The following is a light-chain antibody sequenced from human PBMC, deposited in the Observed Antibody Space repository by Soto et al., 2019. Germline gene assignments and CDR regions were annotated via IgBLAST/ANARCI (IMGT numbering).Light chain of an antibody. Sequence: DIQMTQSPSSLSASVGDRVTITCRASQSISSYLNWYQQKPGKAPNLLIYAASSLQSGVPSRFSGSGSGTDFTLTISSLQPEDFATYYCLQTYSTLLTFGPGTKVDIK. CDR2: AAS. J-gene: IGKJ3*01. CDR3: LQTYSTLLT. CDR1: QSISSY. V-gene: IGKV1-39*01.